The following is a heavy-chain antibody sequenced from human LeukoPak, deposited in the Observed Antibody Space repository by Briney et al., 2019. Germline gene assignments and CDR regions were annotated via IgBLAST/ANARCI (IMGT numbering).Heavy chain of an antibody. J-gene: IGHJ3*02. CDR1: GFTFSSYA. D-gene: IGHD1-26*01. CDR2: ISYDGSNK. Sequence: PGGSLRLSCAASGFTFSSYAMHWVRQAPGKGLEWVAVISYDGSNKYYADSVKGRFTISRDNSKNTLYLQMNSLRAEDTAVYYCARELEVGATTSHAFDIWGQGTMVTVSS. CDR3: ARELEVGATTSHAFDI. V-gene: IGHV3-30-3*01.